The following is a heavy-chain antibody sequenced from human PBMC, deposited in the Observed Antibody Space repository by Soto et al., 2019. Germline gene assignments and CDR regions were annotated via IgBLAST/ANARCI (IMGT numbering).Heavy chain of an antibody. CDR3: ARGGAITDFYFDS. J-gene: IGHJ4*02. CDR2: IYYSGRT. D-gene: IGHD3-16*01. CDR1: SGSISNDYYY. V-gene: IGHV4-30-4*01. Sequence: SETLSLTCTVSSGSISNDYYYWSWIRQPPGRGLEWIGYIYYSGRTYYNPSLKSRLFISLDISKDQFSLRLSSVTAADTAVYYCARGGAITDFYFDSWGQG.